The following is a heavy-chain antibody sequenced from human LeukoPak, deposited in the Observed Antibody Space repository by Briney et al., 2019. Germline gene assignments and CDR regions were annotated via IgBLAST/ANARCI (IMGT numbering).Heavy chain of an antibody. V-gene: IGHV4-34*01. Sequence: SETLSLTCAVYGGSFSGYYWSWIRQPPGKGLEWIGEINHSGSTNYNPSLKSRVTISVDTSKNQFSLKLSSVTAADTAVYYCARRVMAVARAYNWFDPWGQGTLVTVSS. CDR1: GGSFSGYY. CDR3: ARRVMAVARAYNWFDP. J-gene: IGHJ5*02. D-gene: IGHD6-19*01. CDR2: INHSGST.